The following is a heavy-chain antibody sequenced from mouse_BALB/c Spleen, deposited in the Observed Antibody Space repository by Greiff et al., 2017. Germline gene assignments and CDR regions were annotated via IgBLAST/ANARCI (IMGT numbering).Heavy chain of an antibody. V-gene: IGHV6-6*02. D-gene: IGHD2-2*01. CDR1: GFTFSNYW. J-gene: IGHJ2*01. Sequence: EVQLQESGGGLVQPGGSMKLSCVASGFTFSNYWMNWVRQSPEKGLEWVAEIRLKSNNYATHYAESVKGRFTISRDDSKSSVYLQMNNLRAEDTGIYYCTKGYPLYYFDYWGQGTTLTVSS. CDR2: IRLKSNNYAT. CDR3: TKGYPLYYFDY.